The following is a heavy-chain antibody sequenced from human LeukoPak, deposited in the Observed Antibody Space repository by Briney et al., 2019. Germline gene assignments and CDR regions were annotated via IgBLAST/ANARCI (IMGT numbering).Heavy chain of an antibody. CDR1: GFTFSSYG. CDR2: ISYDGSNK. V-gene: IGHV3-30*03. CDR3: ATDGPPLDY. Sequence: PGGSLRLSCAASGFTFSSYGMHWVRQAPGKGLEWVAVISYDGSNKYYADSVKGRFTISRDNSKNTLYLQMNSLRAEDTAVYYCATDGPPLDYWGQGTLVTVSS. J-gene: IGHJ4*02.